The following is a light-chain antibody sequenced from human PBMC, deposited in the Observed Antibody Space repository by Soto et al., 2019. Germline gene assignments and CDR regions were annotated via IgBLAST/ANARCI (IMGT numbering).Light chain of an antibody. Sequence: ETVMTQSPATLSVSPGERATLSCRASQSVSSKLAWYQKKPGQGPRLLIHSASTRATGIPARFSGSGFGTEFTLTISSLQSEDFAVYYCQQYNNWPPISFGQGTRLEIK. CDR3: QQYNNWPPIS. CDR1: QSVSSK. V-gene: IGKV3-15*01. J-gene: IGKJ5*01. CDR2: SAS.